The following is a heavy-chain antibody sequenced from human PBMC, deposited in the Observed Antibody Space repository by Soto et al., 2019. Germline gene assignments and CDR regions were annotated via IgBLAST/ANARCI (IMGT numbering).Heavy chain of an antibody. Sequence: GGSLRLSCAASGFTFSSYAMSWVRQAPGKGLEWVSAISGSGGSTYYADSVKGRFTISRDNSRNTLYLQMNSLRAEDTAVYYCAKLTYDFWSGSLDYWGQGTLVTVSS. J-gene: IGHJ4*02. D-gene: IGHD3-3*01. V-gene: IGHV3-23*01. CDR2: ISGSGGST. CDR3: AKLTYDFWSGSLDY. CDR1: GFTFSSYA.